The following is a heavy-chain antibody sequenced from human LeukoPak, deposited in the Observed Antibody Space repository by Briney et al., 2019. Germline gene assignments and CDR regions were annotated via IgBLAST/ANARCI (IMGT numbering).Heavy chain of an antibody. D-gene: IGHD3-10*01. Sequence: SETLSLTCTVSGGSISSDYWSWIRQPPGKGLEWIGYFYYSGGTYNPSLKSRVTISVDTSKNQFSLKLSSVTAADTAVYYCARSSVRYYYGSGSFRNWFDPWGQGTLVTVSS. CDR3: ARSSVRYYYGSGSFRNWFDP. CDR1: GGSISSDY. J-gene: IGHJ5*02. V-gene: IGHV4-59*12. CDR2: FYYSGGT.